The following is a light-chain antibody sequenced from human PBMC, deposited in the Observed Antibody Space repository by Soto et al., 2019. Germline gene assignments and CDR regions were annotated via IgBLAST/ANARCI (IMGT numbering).Light chain of an antibody. J-gene: IGLJ1*01. CDR3: ISYTDRQSYL. CDR2: AVR. CDR1: SSDIGSYNH. Sequence: QSALAQPASVSGSPGQSITNSCTRTSSDIGSYNHVAWYQQFPGKSPKLMIYAVRHRPSGVSDRFSGSKSGITASLTISGLQTEDEADYYCISYTDRQSYLFGTGTKVTVL. V-gene: IGLV2-14*03.